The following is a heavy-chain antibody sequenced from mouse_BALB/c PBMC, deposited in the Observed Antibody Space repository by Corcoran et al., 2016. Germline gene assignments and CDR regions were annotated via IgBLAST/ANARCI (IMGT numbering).Heavy chain of an antibody. V-gene: IGHV1S136*01. J-gene: IGHJ2*01. Sequence: EVQLLQSGPELLKPGASVKMSCNASGYTFTSYVMHWVKQKPGQGLEWIGYINPYNDGTKYNEKFKGKATLTSDKSSSTAYMELSSLTSEDSAVYYCARTQRSAYFDYWGQGTTLTVSS. CDR3: ARTQRSAYFDY. CDR2: INPYNDGT. CDR1: GYTFTSYV.